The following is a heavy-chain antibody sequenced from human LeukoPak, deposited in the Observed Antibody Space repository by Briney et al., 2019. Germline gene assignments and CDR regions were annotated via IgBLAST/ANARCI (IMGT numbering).Heavy chain of an antibody. Sequence: RLSXXXSGFLFDDYAMQWVRHAPGKGLEWVSGISWNSGSIVYADSVKGRFTISRDNAKNSLYLQMNSLGAEDTALYYCAKGSPLYYYGSGPNFDYWGQGTLVTVSS. CDR1: GFLFDDYA. D-gene: IGHD3-10*01. CDR2: ISWNSGSI. V-gene: IGHV3-9*01. J-gene: IGHJ4*02. CDR3: AKGSPLYYYGSGPNFDY.